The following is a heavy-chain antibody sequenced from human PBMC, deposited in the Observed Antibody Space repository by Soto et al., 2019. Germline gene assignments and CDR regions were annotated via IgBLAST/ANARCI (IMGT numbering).Heavy chain of an antibody. V-gene: IGHV4-34*01. D-gene: IGHD2-2*01. CDR1: GGSFSGYY. CDR2: INHRGST. Sequence: SETLSLTCVVYGGSFSGYYWSWIRQSPGKGLEWIGGINHRGSTNYNPSLESRVTISVDTSKNQFSLKLPSVTAAETAMYYCARDGFCTSTTCRVGNWFDPWGQGTLVTVSS. CDR3: ARDGFCTSTTCRVGNWFDP. J-gene: IGHJ5*02.